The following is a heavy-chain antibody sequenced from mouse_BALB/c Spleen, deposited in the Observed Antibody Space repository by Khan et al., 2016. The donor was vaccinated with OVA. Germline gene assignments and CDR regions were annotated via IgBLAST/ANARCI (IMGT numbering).Heavy chain of an antibody. J-gene: IGHJ3*01. V-gene: IGHV1S137*01. CDR2: ISTYYGDA. CDR3: ERGGGGDRFLY. CDR1: GYTFTDFT. Sequence: QVQLQQPGAELVRPGVSVKISCKGSGYTFTDFTMHWVKQSHAVSLEWIGVISTYYGDADYNQKFKGKATMTVDKSSNTAYLDLARLTSEDSAIYSGERGGGGDRFLYWGQGTLVTVSA.